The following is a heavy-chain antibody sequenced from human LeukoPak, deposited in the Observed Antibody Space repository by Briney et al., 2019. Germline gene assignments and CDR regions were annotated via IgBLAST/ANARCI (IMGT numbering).Heavy chain of an antibody. Sequence: SSETLSLTCTVSGGSISSYYWSWIRQPPGKGLEWIGYIYYSGSTNYNPSLKSRVTISVDTSKNQFSLKLSSVTAADTAVYYCARGEDSWYGNWFDPWGQGTLVTVSS. CDR2: IYYSGST. V-gene: IGHV4-59*01. D-gene: IGHD6-13*01. J-gene: IGHJ5*02. CDR3: ARGEDSWYGNWFDP. CDR1: GGSISSYY.